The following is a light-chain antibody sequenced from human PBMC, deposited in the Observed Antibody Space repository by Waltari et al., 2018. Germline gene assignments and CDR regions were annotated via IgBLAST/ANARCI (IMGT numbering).Light chain of an antibody. J-gene: IGLJ3*02. CDR3: AAWDDRLRGRV. V-gene: IGLV1-47*01. CDR1: RSNIGSNY. CDR2: RSD. Sequence: QSVLTQPPSASGTPGQRVTISCSGSRSNIGSNYIFWYQQLPGTAPKLLIYRSDQRPSGVPDRFPGSKSGTSAPLGISGLRSEDEADYYCAAWDDRLRGRVFGGGTKLTVL.